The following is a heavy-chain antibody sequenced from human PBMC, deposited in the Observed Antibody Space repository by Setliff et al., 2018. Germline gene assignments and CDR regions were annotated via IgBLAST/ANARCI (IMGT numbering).Heavy chain of an antibody. Sequence: ASVKVSCKASGYTFTGYYLHWVRQAPGQGLEWMGIIDPSADYTNYAQKFQGRVTMTKDTSTTTVYMELSSLRSEDTAVYYCARAPLESGYYYGQGHYFDNWGQGTLVAVSS. CDR1: GYTFTGYY. V-gene: IGHV1-46*01. J-gene: IGHJ4*02. CDR3: ARAPLESGYYYGQGHYFDN. D-gene: IGHD5-18*01. CDR2: IDPSADYT.